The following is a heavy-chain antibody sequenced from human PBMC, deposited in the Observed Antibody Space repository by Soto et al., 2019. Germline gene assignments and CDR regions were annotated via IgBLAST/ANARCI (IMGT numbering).Heavy chain of an antibody. V-gene: IGHV3-30-3*01. Sequence: GGSLRLSCAASGFTFSSYAMHWVRQAPGKGLEWVAVISYDGSNKYYADSVKGRFTISRDNSKNTLYLQMNSLRAEDTAVYYCARVDDSSGYYNSFDYWGQGTLVTVYS. D-gene: IGHD3-22*01. CDR3: ARVDDSSGYYNSFDY. J-gene: IGHJ4*02. CDR1: GFTFSSYA. CDR2: ISYDGSNK.